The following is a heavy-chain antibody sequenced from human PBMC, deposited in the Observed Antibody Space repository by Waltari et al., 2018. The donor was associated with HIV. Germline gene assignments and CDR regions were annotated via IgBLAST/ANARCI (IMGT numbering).Heavy chain of an antibody. J-gene: IGHJ4*02. D-gene: IGHD5-18*01. V-gene: IGHV3-30*03. CDR3: ARAFGFSNSGPVGY. CDR1: GFTFRRHA. CDR2: ISSDGFTK. Sequence: IQLLQSGGGVVRPGGSLGLACAAYGFTFRRHAMHWVRQAPAKGLEWVAVISSDGFTKYVDSVKGRFTVSRDISKSTLYVQMNNLRPDDTAVYYCARAFGFSNSGPVGYWGQGTLVIVSS.